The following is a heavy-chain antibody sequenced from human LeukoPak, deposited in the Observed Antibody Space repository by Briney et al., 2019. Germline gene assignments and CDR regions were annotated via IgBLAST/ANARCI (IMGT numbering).Heavy chain of an antibody. CDR3: AKDLYRFRSSSNYFDY. CDR1: GFTVSSNY. Sequence: PGGSLRLSCAASGFTVSSNYISWVRQAPGKGLEWVSGIYSGDITYYADSVKGRFTISRDESKNTLYLQMNSLRAEDTAVYYCAKDLYRFRSSSNYFDYWGQGTLVTVSS. D-gene: IGHD6-6*01. CDR2: IYSGDIT. V-gene: IGHV3-53*01. J-gene: IGHJ4*02.